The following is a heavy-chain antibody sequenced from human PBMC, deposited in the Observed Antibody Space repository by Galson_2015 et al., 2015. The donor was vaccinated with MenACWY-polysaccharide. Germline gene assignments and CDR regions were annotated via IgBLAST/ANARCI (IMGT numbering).Heavy chain of an antibody. CDR2: IEHGGSEK. D-gene: IGHD3-10*01. CDR1: GFTFSNYW. V-gene: IGHV3-7*01. J-gene: IGHJ4*02. CDR3: ARDLIYGAGTEEY. Sequence: SLRFSCAASGFTFSNYWLRWVRQVPGKGLEWRANIEHGGSEKYYADSVNGRFTISRDNAENSLYLLLNSLRAGDTALYFCARDLIYGAGTEEYWGQGALVSVSS.